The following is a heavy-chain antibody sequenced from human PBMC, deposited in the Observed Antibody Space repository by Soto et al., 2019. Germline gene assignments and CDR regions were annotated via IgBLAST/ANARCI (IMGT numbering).Heavy chain of an antibody. CDR2: ISSGSSYI. CDR3: ARDWSATTGFDY. V-gene: IGHV3-21*01. D-gene: IGHD1-7*01. CDR1: GFTFSSYN. J-gene: IGHJ4*02. Sequence: EVQLVESGGGLVKPGGSLRLSCVVSGFTFSSYNINWVRQAPGKGLEWVSSISSGSSYIYYADSVKGRFTISRDNAKNSLYLQMNSLRTEDTAVYYCARDWSATTGFDYWGQGTLVTVSS.